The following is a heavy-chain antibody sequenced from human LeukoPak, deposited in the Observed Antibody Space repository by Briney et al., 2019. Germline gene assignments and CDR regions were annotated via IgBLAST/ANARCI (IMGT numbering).Heavy chain of an antibody. CDR1: GASISSYS. J-gene: IGHJ3*02. CDR2: IYSSGST. Sequence: SETLSLTCTVSGASISSYSWSCIRQPAGKTLEWIGRIYSSGSTNYNPSLKSRVTMSADTSKNHFSLKLSSVTAADTAVYYCARDPAPDAFDIWGQGTMVTVSS. V-gene: IGHV4-4*07. CDR3: ARDPAPDAFDI.